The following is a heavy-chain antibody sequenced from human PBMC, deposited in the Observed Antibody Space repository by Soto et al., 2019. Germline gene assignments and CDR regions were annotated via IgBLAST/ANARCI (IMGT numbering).Heavy chain of an antibody. CDR2: IYYSGST. CDR1: GGSISSGGYY. CDR3: ARGSAAGRYPPQDYYYYGMDV. Sequence: PSESLSLTCTVSGGSISSGGYYWSWIRQNPGKGLEWIGYIYYSGSTYYNPSLKSRVTISVDTSKNQFSLKLSSVTAADTAVYYCARGSAAGRYPPQDYYYYGMDVWGQGTTVTVSS. D-gene: IGHD6-13*01. V-gene: IGHV4-31*03. J-gene: IGHJ6*02.